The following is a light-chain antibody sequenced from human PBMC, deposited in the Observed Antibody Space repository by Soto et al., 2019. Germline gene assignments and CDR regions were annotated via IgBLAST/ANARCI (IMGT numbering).Light chain of an antibody. CDR1: SSVVGGYNY. CDR2: EVT. CDR3: NSFAGSNNVL. V-gene: IGLV2-8*01. Sequence: QSALTQPPSASGSPGQSVTISCTGTSSVVGGYNYVSWYQQHPGKAPKLMIYEVTKRPSGVPDRFSGSKSGNTASLTVSGLQADDEADYYCNSFAGSNNVLFGGGTKLTVL. J-gene: IGLJ2*01.